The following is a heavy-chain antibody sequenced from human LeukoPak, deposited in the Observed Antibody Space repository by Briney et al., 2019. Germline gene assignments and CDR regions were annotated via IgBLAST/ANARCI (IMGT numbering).Heavy chain of an antibody. J-gene: IGHJ4*02. CDR2: IYYSGST. CDR3: ASYLIAAAGRPFDY. CDR1: GGSISSGDYY. V-gene: IGHV4-30-4*01. D-gene: IGHD6-13*01. Sequence: PSETPSLTCTVSGGSISSGDYYWSWIRQPPGKSLEWIGYIYYSGSTYYNPSLKSRVTISVDTSKNQFSLKLSSVTAADTAVYYCASYLIAAAGRPFDYWGQGTLVTVSS.